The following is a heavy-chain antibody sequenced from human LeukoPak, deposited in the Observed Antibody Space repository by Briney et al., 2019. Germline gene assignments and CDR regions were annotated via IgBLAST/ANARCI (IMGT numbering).Heavy chain of an antibody. D-gene: IGHD3-3*01. V-gene: IGHV1-69*05. CDR3: ATITPYYDFWSGSFQH. CDR1: GGTFSSYA. CDR2: IIPIFGTA. J-gene: IGHJ1*01. Sequence: SVKVSCKASGGTFSSYAISWVRQAPGQGLEWMGGIIPIFGTANYAQEFQGRVTITTDESTSTAYMELSSLRSEDTAVYYCATITPYYDFWSGSFQHWGQGTLVTVSS.